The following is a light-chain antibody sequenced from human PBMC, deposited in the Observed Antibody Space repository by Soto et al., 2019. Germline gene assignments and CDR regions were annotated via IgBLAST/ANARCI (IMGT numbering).Light chain of an antibody. J-gene: IGKJ1*01. CDR3: QKYGSSVT. CDR2: GAH. V-gene: IGKV3-20*01. Sequence: EIVLTQSPGTLSLSPGERATLSCRASQSIRSHYLAWYQQKPGQAPRLLISGAHNRAPGIPDRFSGSESGTDFTLRISRLEPQDFAVYYCQKYGSSVTFGQGTKVDIK. CDR1: QSIRSHY.